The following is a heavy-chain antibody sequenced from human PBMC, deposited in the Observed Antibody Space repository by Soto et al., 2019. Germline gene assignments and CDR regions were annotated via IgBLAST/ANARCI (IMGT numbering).Heavy chain of an antibody. Sequence: GGSLRLSCAASGFTFSSYAMSWVRQAPGKGLEWVSAISGSGGSTYYADSVKGRFTISRDNSKNTLYLQMNSLRAEDTAVYYCAKPPDRYDILTGFDYWGQGTLVTVSS. J-gene: IGHJ4*02. V-gene: IGHV3-23*01. CDR2: ISGSGGST. D-gene: IGHD3-9*01. CDR1: GFTFSSYA. CDR3: AKPPDRYDILTGFDY.